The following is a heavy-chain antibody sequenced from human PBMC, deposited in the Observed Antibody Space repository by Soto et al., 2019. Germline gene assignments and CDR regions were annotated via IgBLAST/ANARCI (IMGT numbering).Heavy chain of an antibody. J-gene: IGHJ6*02. D-gene: IGHD3-10*01. CDR3: ARVRSNYYYYGMDV. CDR2: ISYDGSNK. CDR1: GFTFSSYA. V-gene: IGHV3-30-3*01. Sequence: QVQLVESGGGVVQPGRSLRLSCAASGFTFSSYAMHWVRQAPGKGLEWVAVISYDGSNKYYADSVKGRFTISRDNXXNTLYLQMNSLRAEDTAVYYCARVRSNYYYYGMDVWGQGTTVTVSS.